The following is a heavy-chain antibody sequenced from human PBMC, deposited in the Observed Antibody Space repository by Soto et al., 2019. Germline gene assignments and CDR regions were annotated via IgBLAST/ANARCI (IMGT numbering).Heavy chain of an antibody. J-gene: IGHJ3*02. CDR1: GGSISTYD. CDR3: GYWRAQEALDI. Sequence: PSETLSLTCTVCGGSISTYDCSWIRQPPWKGLEWIGYIYYSGITNYHPSLNSRVTISVDTSKNHFSLRLSSVTAADTAVYYCGYWRAQEALDIVGQGTMVAFSS. V-gene: IGHV4-59*01. D-gene: IGHD2-8*02. CDR2: IYYSGIT.